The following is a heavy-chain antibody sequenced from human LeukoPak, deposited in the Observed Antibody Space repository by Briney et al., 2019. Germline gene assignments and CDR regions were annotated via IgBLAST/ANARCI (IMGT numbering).Heavy chain of an antibody. CDR2: FIPIFGSA. V-gene: IGHV1-69*13. CDR1: GGTLANYA. D-gene: IGHD6-19*01. CDR3: ARGGVGLAVAAYFDF. J-gene: IGHJ4*02. Sequence: ASVKVSCKASGGTLANYADSWVRQAPAQGLEWVGGFIPIFGSANYAQQFQGRLTMTADESTSTAYMELSSLRSEDTAVYFCARGGVGLAVAAYFDFWGQGTPVTVSS.